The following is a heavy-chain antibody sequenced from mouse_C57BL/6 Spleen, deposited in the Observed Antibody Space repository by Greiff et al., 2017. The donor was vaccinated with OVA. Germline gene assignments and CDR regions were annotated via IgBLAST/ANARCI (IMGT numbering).Heavy chain of an antibody. Sequence: QVQLQQSGAELMKPGASVKLSCKATGYTFTGYWIEWVKQRPGHGLEWIGEILPGSGSTNYNEKFKGKATFTADTSSNTAYMQLSSLTTEDSATYYCAREIYYDYGAWFAYWGKGTLVTVSA. CDR2: ILPGSGST. CDR3: AREIYYDYGAWFAY. V-gene: IGHV1-9*01. J-gene: IGHJ3*01. D-gene: IGHD2-4*01. CDR1: GYTFTGYW.